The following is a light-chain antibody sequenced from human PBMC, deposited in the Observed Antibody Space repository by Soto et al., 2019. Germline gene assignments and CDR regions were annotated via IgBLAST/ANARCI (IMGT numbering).Light chain of an antibody. J-gene: IGKJ3*01. CDR2: AAS. Sequence: DIQMTQSPSSLSASVGDRVTITCRASQSISNFLNWYQHKPGEAPNLLIYAASSLQSGVPSRFSGSGSGTDFTLTISSLQPEDFATYYCQQSYITPLTFGPGTKVDIE. CDR3: QQSYITPLT. V-gene: IGKV1-39*01. CDR1: QSISNF.